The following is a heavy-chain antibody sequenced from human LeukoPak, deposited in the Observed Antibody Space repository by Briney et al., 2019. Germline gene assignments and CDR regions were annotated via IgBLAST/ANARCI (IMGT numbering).Heavy chain of an antibody. Sequence: GGSLRLSCAASGFTFSSYAMSWVRQAPEKGLEWVSAISGSGGSTYYADSVKGRFTISRDNSKNTLYLQMNRLRAEDTAVYYCAKDIVVVTAIPHWGQGTLVTVSS. J-gene: IGHJ4*02. CDR3: AKDIVVVTAIPH. CDR2: ISGSGGST. V-gene: IGHV3-23*01. CDR1: GFTFSSYA. D-gene: IGHD2-21*02.